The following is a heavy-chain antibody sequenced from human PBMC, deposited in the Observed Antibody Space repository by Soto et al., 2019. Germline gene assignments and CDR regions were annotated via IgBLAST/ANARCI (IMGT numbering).Heavy chain of an antibody. V-gene: IGHV5-51*01. J-gene: IGHJ3*02. CDR2: IDPGDSDT. CDR3: DSSGYQLTAFDI. CDR1: VYSFTSYW. D-gene: IGHD3-22*01. Sequence: GESLKISCKGSVYSFTSYWIGWVRQMPGKCLEWMGIIDPGDSDTXXSPSFQGXXTISAYKSISTXYLQWXSLKASDTARYYYDSSGYQLTAFDIWGQGTMVTVS.